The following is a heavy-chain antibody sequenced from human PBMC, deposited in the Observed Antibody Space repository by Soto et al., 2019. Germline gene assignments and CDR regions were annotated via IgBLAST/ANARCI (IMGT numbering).Heavy chain of an antibody. CDR2: IYYSGST. J-gene: IGHJ5*02. D-gene: IGHD5-18*01. V-gene: IGHV4-61*01. Sequence: SENLALTCTVFGGSVSNGNYYWSWIRQPPGKGLEWIGYIYYSGSTNYNPSLKSRVSISLDTSKNQFSLRLTSVTAADTAVYYCSRIAVETHEIYWFDPRGQGTLVT. CDR1: GGSVSNGNYY. CDR3: SRIAVETHEIYWFDP.